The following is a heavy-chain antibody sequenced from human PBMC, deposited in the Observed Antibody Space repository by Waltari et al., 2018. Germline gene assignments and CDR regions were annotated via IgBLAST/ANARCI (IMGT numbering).Heavy chain of an antibody. J-gene: IGHJ4*02. D-gene: IGHD7-27*01. V-gene: IGHV4-59*08. CDR1: GGSIRSFY. CDR3: ARQWNWGSVHYFDY. CDR2: MYYSGST. Sequence: QVQLQESGPGLVKPSETLSLTCTVSGGSIRSFYWSWIRQPPGRGLEWIGYMYYSGSTNCNPTLKGRVTISVDTSKNQFSLKLGSVTAADTAVYYCARQWNWGSVHYFDYWGQGTLVTVSS.